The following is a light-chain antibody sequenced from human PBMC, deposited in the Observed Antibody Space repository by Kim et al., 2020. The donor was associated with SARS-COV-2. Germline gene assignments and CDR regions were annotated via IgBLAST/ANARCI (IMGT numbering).Light chain of an antibody. CDR1: RSVGLDF. Sequence: SPGERATRAGGGSRSVGLDFLVWFQRKPGLAPRLLSYDASNGDTGVADRFTGRGSGKNFTLTISRLDPEDFAVYYCQHYGTSPLTFGGETKVSIK. V-gene: IGKV3D-20*01. CDR2: DAS. J-gene: IGKJ4*01. CDR3: QHYGTSPLT.